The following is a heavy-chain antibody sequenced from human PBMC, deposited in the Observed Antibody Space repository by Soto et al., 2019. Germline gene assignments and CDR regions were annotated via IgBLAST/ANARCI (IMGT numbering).Heavy chain of an antibody. CDR3: AKGLRVGATRGVGFDY. V-gene: IGHV3-23*01. Sequence: EVQLLESGGGLVQPGGSLRLSCAASGFTFSSYAMSWVRQAPGKGLEWVSAISGSGGSTYYADSVKGRFTISRDNSKNTLYLQMNSLRAEDTAVYYCAKGLRVGATRGVGFDYWGQGTLVTVSS. CDR1: GFTFSSYA. CDR2: ISGSGGST. D-gene: IGHD1-26*01. J-gene: IGHJ4*02.